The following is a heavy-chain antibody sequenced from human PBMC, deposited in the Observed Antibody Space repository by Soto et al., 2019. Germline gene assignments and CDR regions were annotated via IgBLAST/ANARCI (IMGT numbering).Heavy chain of an antibody. Sequence: QVQLVESGGGVVQPGRSLRLSCAASGFTFSSYAMHWVRQAPGKGLEWVAVISYDGSNKYYADSVKGRFTISRDNSKNTLYLQMNSLRAEDTAVYYCARGAGDSSGYYSNYFDYWGQGTLVTVSS. J-gene: IGHJ4*02. CDR1: GFTFSSYA. D-gene: IGHD3-22*01. CDR2: ISYDGSNK. V-gene: IGHV3-30-3*01. CDR3: ARGAGDSSGYYSNYFDY.